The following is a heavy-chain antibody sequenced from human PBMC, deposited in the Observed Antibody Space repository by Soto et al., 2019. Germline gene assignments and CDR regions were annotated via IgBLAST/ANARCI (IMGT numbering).Heavy chain of an antibody. D-gene: IGHD1-26*01. Sequence: PGGSLRLSCAASGFTFSSYSMNWVRQAPGKGLEWVSYISSSSTIYYADSVKGRFTISRDNAKNSLYLQMNSLRDEDTAVYYCARVELLVYGMDVWGQGTTVTVSS. J-gene: IGHJ6*02. CDR1: GFTFSSYS. V-gene: IGHV3-48*02. CDR2: ISSSSTI. CDR3: ARVELLVYGMDV.